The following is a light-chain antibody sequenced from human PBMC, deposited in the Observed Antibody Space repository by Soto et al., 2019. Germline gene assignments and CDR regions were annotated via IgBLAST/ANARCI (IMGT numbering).Light chain of an antibody. J-gene: IGKJ4*01. CDR2: SAS. CDR1: QSVGSNY. Sequence: EIVLTQSPGTLSLSPGERVTLSCRASQSVGSNYLAWYQQKPGQAPRLLIYSASIRATGIPDRFSGRGSGTDFTLTISRLEPEDFAMYYCQQYGGSPRVTFGEGTKVEIK. V-gene: IGKV3-20*01. CDR3: QQYGGSPRVT.